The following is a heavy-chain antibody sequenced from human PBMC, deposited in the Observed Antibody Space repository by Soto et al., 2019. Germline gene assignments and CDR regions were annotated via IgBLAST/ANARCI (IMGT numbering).Heavy chain of an antibody. CDR2: ISSSSSTI. J-gene: IGHJ6*02. V-gene: IGHV3-48*02. CDR3: VREDCGGDCYSDYYYGMDV. Sequence: HPGGSLRLSCAASGFTFSSYSINWVRQAPGKGLEWVSYISSSSSTIYYADSVKGRFTISRDNAKNSLYLQMNSLRDEDTAVYYCVREDCGGDCYSDYYYGMDVWGQGTTVTVSS. D-gene: IGHD2-21*02. CDR1: GFTFSSYS.